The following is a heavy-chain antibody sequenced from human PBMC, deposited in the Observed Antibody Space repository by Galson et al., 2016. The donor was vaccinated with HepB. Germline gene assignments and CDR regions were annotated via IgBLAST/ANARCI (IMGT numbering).Heavy chain of an antibody. Sequence: SLRLSCAGSEFAFSSYWMSWVRQAPGKGLEWVSGISSSGDSTYYADSVKSRVAISRDNSKDTLYLEMNSLRDGDTAFYYCAKDTAPGHTYGYFDYWGQGTLVTVSS. V-gene: IGHV3-23*01. CDR1: EFAFSSYW. D-gene: IGHD1-14*01. J-gene: IGHJ4*02. CDR2: ISSSGDST. CDR3: AKDTAPGHTYGYFDY.